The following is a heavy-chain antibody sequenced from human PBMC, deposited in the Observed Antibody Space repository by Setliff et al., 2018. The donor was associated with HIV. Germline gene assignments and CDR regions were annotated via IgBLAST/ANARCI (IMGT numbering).Heavy chain of an antibody. J-gene: IGHJ4*02. CDR3: ARGAIAAAGDFDY. Sequence: KPSETLSLTCTVSGVSTSSSTYYWGWIRQPPGKGLEWIGYIFYTGSTYYNPSLKSRVTMSVDTSKNQFSLRLSSVTAADTAVYYCARGAIAAAGDFDYWGQGTLVTVSS. V-gene: IGHV4-39*07. D-gene: IGHD6-13*01. CDR1: GVSTSSSTYY. CDR2: IFYTGST.